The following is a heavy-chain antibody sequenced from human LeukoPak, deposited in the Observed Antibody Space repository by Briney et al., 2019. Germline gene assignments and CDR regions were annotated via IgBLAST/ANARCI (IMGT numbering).Heavy chain of an antibody. CDR1: GGSISSYY. Sequence: SETLSLTCSVSGGSISSYYWTWIRQPPGKGLEWIGYIYYSGSTNYNPSLKSRVTISVDTSTNQFSLKLSSVTAADTAVYYCAREGNDYGANSIDYWGQGILVTVSS. CDR3: AREGNDYGANSIDY. D-gene: IGHD4-23*01. V-gene: IGHV4-59*01. CDR2: IYYSGST. J-gene: IGHJ4*02.